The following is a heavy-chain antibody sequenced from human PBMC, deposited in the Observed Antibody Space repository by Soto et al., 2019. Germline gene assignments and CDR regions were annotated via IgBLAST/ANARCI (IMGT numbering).Heavy chain of an antibody. CDR1: GGSISSYY. D-gene: IGHD5-18*01. Sequence: PSETLSLTCTVSGGSISSYYWSWIRQPPGKGLEWIGYIYYSGSTNYNPSLKSRVTISIDTSKNQFSLKLSSVTAADTAVYYCARVTGYSYALGYWGQGTLVTVSS. J-gene: IGHJ4*02. V-gene: IGHV4-59*01. CDR3: ARVTGYSYALGY. CDR2: IYYSGST.